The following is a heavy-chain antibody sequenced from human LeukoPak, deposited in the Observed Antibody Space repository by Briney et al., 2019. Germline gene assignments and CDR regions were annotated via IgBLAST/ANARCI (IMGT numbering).Heavy chain of an antibody. CDR1: GFTFSSYG. D-gene: IGHD2-2*01. J-gene: IGHJ5*02. CDR3: ARDHQLQNGNWFDP. CDR2: ISYDGSSK. V-gene: IGHV3-30*03. Sequence: HPGGSLRLSCAASGFTFSSYGMHWVRQAPGKGLEWVAAISYDGSSKYYADSVKGRFSVSRDNSKNTLYLQMSSLRPEDTAVYYCARDHQLQNGNWFDPWGQGTLVTVSP.